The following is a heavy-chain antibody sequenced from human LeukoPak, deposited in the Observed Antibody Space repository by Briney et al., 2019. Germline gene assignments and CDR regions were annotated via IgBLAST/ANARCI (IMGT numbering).Heavy chain of an antibody. CDR3: ARVYDSSGYPPC. CDR2: IYHSGST. J-gene: IGHJ4*02. CDR1: GYSISSGYY. Sequence: SETLSLTCTVSGYSISSGYYWGWIRPPPGKGLEWIGSIYHSGSTYYNPSVKRRVTISVDTSKNQFSLKLSSVTAADTVVYYCARVYDSSGYPPCWGQGTLVTVSS. D-gene: IGHD3-22*01. V-gene: IGHV4-38-2*02.